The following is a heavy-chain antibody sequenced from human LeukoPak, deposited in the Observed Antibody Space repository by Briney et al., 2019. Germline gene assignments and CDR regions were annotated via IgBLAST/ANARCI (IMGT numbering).Heavy chain of an antibody. CDR1: GFTFRSCW. V-gene: IGHV3-7*01. D-gene: IGHD6-13*01. CDR3: ARLGGGHSSSWYDAFDI. J-gene: IGHJ3*02. CDR2: IKQDGSEK. Sequence: GGSLRLSCAASGFTFRSCWMSWVRQAPGKGLEWVANIKQDGSEKYYVDSVKGRFTISRDNAKNSLYLQMNSLRAEDTAVYYCARLGGGHSSSWYDAFDIWGQGTMVTVSS.